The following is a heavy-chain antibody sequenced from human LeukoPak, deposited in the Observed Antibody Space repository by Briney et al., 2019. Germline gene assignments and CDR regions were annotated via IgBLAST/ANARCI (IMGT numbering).Heavy chain of an antibody. CDR2: ISSSSSTI. J-gene: IGHJ4*02. CDR3: ARGDYGDPQIDY. D-gene: IGHD4-17*01. Sequence: RSGGSLILSCAASGFPFSSYSMNWVGQAPGKGREGVSYISSSSSTIYYADSVKGRFTISRDNAKNSLYLQMNSLRAEDTAVYYCARGDYGDPQIDYWGQGTLVTVSS. CDR1: GFPFSSYS. V-gene: IGHV3-48*01.